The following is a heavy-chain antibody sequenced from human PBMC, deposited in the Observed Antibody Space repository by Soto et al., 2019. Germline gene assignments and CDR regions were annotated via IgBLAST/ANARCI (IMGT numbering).Heavy chain of an antibody. D-gene: IGHD3-22*01. Sequence: EVPLVESGGGLVQPGGSLRLSCAASGFTFSTYWMHWVRQAPGKGLVWVSRIKNDGSGTYYVDSVEGRFTISRDNAKNTLYLKMNSLRAEDTAVYYCVRGDGDYYDGNGYLGRHWGQGTLVTVSS. J-gene: IGHJ4*02. CDR1: GFTFSTYW. CDR2: IKNDGSGT. V-gene: IGHV3-74*01. CDR3: VRGDGDYYDGNGYLGRH.